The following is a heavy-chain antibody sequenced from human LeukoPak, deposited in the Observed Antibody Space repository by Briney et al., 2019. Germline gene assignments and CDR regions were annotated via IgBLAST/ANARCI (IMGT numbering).Heavy chain of an antibody. Sequence: GGSLRLSCAASGFTFSSYGMHWVRQAPGKGLEWVANIKQDGSEKYYVDSVKGRFTISRDNAKNSLYLQMNSLRAEDTAVYYCARDRRRGAYYYYGMDVWGQGTTVTVSS. D-gene: IGHD3-16*01. CDR2: IKQDGSEK. CDR1: GFTFSSYG. J-gene: IGHJ6*02. V-gene: IGHV3-7*01. CDR3: ARDRRRGAYYYYGMDV.